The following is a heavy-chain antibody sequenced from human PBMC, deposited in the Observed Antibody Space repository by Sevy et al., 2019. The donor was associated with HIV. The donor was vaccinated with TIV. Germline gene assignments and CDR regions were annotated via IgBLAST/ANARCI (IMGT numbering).Heavy chain of an antibody. CDR1: EFIFTNAW. D-gene: IGHD2-2*01. Sequence: GGSLRLSCAASEFIFTNAWMSWVRQAPGKGLEWVGHIKSKTNGGTTDYAAPVEGRFTISRDDSKKTLYLQMNSLKTEDTAVYYCTTDLEYQLERYYFNYWGQGTLVTVSS. J-gene: IGHJ4*02. CDR2: IKSKTNGGTT. CDR3: TTDLEYQLERYYFNY. V-gene: IGHV3-15*01.